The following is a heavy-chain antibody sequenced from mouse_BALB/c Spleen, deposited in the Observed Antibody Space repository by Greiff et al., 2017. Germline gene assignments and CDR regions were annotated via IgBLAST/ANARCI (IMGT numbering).Heavy chain of an antibody. CDR3: ARSFYRYDRRILYYYAMDY. CDR2: ILPGSGST. J-gene: IGHJ4*01. Sequence: QVQLQQSGAELMKPGASVKISCKATGYTFSSYWIEWVKQRPGHGLEWIGEILPGSGSTNYNEKFKGKATFTADTSSNTAYMQLSSLTSEDSAVYYCARSFYRYDRRILYYYAMDYWGQGTSVTVSS. CDR1: GYTFSSYW. D-gene: IGHD2-14*01. V-gene: IGHV1-9*01.